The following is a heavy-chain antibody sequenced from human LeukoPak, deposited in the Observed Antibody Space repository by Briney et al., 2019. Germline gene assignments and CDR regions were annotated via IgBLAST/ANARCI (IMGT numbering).Heavy chain of an antibody. CDR1: GYSISSGHY. D-gene: IGHD6-19*01. V-gene: IGHV4-38-2*02. CDR3: ARELQWLVEYYFDY. CDR2: IYHSGST. J-gene: IGHJ4*02. Sequence: SETLSLTCTVSGYSISSGHYWGWIRQPPGKGLEWIGSIYHSGSTYYNPSLKSRVTISVDTSKNQFSLKLSSVTAADTAVYYCARELQWLVEYYFDYWGQGTLVTVSS.